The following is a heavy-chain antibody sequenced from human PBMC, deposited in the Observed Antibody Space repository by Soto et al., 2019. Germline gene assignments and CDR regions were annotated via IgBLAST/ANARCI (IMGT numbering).Heavy chain of an antibody. CDR3: AKGDDYGDQRCDY. J-gene: IGHJ4*02. V-gene: IGHV3-23*01. Sequence: EVQLLESGGGLVQPGGSLRLSCAASGFTFSSNAMSWVRQAPGKGLEWVSAISGSGGSTYYADSVKGRFTISRDNSKNAVYLQMNSLRAEDTAVYYCAKGDDYGDQRCDYVGQGTLVTVSS. CDR2: ISGSGGST. CDR1: GFTFSSNA. D-gene: IGHD4-17*01.